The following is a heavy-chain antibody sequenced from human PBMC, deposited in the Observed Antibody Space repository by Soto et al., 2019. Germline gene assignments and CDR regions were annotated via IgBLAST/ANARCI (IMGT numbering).Heavy chain of an antibody. V-gene: IGHV3-30*18. Sequence: QVQLVESGGGVVQPGRSLRLSCAASGFTFSSYGMHWVRQAPGKGLEWVAVISYDGSNKYYADSVKGRFTISRDNSKNTLYLQMNSLRAEDTAVYYCAKEEFTMVRGVISYWGQGTLVTVSS. CDR1: GFTFSSYG. CDR3: AKEEFTMVRGVISY. J-gene: IGHJ4*02. CDR2: ISYDGSNK. D-gene: IGHD3-10*01.